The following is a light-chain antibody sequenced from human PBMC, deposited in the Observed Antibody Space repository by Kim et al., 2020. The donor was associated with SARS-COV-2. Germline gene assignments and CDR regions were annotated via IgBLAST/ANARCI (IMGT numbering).Light chain of an antibody. J-gene: IGKJ2*01. Sequence: EIVMTQSPATLSVSPGERATLSCRASQSVNTNLAWYQQQPGQAPRLLIYSASTRATGIPAWFSGSGSGTEFTLTISSLQSEEFAVYYCQQYNNWPPYTFGQGTKLEI. CDR3: QQYNNWPPYT. CDR2: SAS. CDR1: QSVNTN. V-gene: IGKV3-15*01.